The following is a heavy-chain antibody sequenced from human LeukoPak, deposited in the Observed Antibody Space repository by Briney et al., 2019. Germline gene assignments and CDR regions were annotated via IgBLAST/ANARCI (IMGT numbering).Heavy chain of an antibody. D-gene: IGHD3-10*01. CDR1: GDSISTSNSY. CDR3: ARGRRYYGSGSAPTFDY. J-gene: IGHJ4*02. V-gene: IGHV4-39*07. CDR2: IYYSGNT. Sequence: PSETLSLTCTVSGDSISTSNSYWGWIRQPPGKGLEWIGSIYYSGNTYYNASLKSRVTISVDTSKNQFSLKLSSVTAADTAVYYCARGRRYYGSGSAPTFDYWGQGTLVTVSS.